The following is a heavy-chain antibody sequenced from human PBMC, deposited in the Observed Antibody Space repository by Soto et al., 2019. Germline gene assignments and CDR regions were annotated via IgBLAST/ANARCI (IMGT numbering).Heavy chain of an antibody. CDR2: INAGNGNT. D-gene: IGHD3-10*01. J-gene: IGHJ6*02. CDR1: GYTFTSYA. CDR3: ARSTGRYYGTDV. Sequence: ASVKVSCKASGYTFTSYAMHWVRQAPGQRLEWMGWINAGNGNTKYSQKFQGRVTITRDTSASTAYMELSSLRSEDTAVYYCARSTGRYYGTDVWGQGTTVTVSS. V-gene: IGHV1-3*01.